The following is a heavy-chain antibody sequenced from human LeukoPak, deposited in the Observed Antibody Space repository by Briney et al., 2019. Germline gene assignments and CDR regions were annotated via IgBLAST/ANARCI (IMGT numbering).Heavy chain of an antibody. J-gene: IGHJ6*03. CDR3: ARDGWGVRGNYYYYYMDV. V-gene: IGHV4-39*07. CDR2: IYYSGST. Sequence: PSETLSLTCTVSGGSISSSSYYWGWLRQPPGKGLEWIGSIYYSGSTYYNPSLKSRVTISVDTSKNPFSLKLSSVSAADTAVYYCARDGWGVRGNYYYYYMDVWGKGTTVTVSS. D-gene: IGHD3-10*01. CDR1: GGSISSSSYY.